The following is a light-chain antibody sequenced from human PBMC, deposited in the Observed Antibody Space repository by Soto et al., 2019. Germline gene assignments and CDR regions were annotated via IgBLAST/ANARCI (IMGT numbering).Light chain of an antibody. CDR1: SSNIGNNY. J-gene: IGLJ1*01. V-gene: IGLV1-51*02. Sequence: QSVLTQPPSVSAAPGQKVTISCSGSSSNIGNNYVSWYQQLPGTAPKLLIYENSKRPSGIPDRFSGSKSGTSATLGITGLQTGDEADYYCGTWDSSLSGGVFGTGTKVTVL. CDR2: ENS. CDR3: GTWDSSLSGGV.